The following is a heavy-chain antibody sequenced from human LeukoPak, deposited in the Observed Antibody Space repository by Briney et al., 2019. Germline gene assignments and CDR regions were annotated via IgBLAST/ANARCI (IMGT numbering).Heavy chain of an antibody. D-gene: IGHD4-17*01. CDR2: ISGSGGST. Sequence: GGSLRLSCAASGFTFSSYAMSWVRQAPGKGLEWVSAISGSGGSTYYADSVKGRFTISRDNSKNTLYLQMNSLRAEDTAVYYCAKDWDDYGDYLPLDYWGQGTLVTVSS. CDR1: GFTFSSYA. V-gene: IGHV3-23*01. CDR3: AKDWDDYGDYLPLDY. J-gene: IGHJ4*02.